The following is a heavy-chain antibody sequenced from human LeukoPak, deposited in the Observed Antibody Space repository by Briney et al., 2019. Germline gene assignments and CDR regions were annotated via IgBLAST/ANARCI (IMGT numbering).Heavy chain of an antibody. J-gene: IGHJ6*03. CDR3: ARFRDYYYYMDV. V-gene: IGHV3-30*02. D-gene: IGHD3-3*01. Sequence: GGSLRLSCAASGFIFNSYGMHWVRQAPGKGLEWVAFIRFDGSFKYYADSVKGRFTISRDNSKNTLYLQMNSLRTEDTAVYYCARFRDYYYYMDVWGKGTTVTVSS. CDR2: IRFDGSFK. CDR1: GFIFNSYG.